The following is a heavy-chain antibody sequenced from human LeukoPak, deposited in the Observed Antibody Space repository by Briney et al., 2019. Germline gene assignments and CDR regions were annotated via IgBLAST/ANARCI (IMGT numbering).Heavy chain of an antibody. CDR3: AKVAKYYYGSETYYFFEQ. J-gene: IGHJ4*02. D-gene: IGHD3-10*01. Sequence: GGSLRLSCVASGFTFSSYGMSWVRQAPGKGLEWVANIKQDGTEKYYVDSVKGRFTISRDNARNSLELQMNSLRVEDTAVYYCAKVAKYYYGSETYYFFEQWGQGTPVTASS. CDR1: GFTFSSYG. V-gene: IGHV3-7*01. CDR2: IKQDGTEK.